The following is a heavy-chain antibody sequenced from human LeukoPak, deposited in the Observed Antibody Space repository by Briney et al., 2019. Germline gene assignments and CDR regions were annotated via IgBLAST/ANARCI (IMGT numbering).Heavy chain of an antibody. D-gene: IGHD1-14*01. CDR1: GFTFSSFG. J-gene: IGHJ4*02. CDR2: ISGSGGNT. CDR3: AKPAKTDYADY. V-gene: IGHV3-23*01. Sequence: GGSLRLSCTASGFTFSSFGMNWVRQAPGKGLEWVSAISGSGGNTYYADSVKGRFTISRDNSKNTLYLQMNSLRAEDTALYYCAKPAKTDYADYWGQGTLVTVSS.